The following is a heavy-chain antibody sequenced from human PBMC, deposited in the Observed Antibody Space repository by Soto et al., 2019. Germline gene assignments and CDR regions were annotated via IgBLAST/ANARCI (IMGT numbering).Heavy chain of an antibody. J-gene: IGHJ4*02. V-gene: IGHV3-33*01. CDR2: IWHDGSDK. CDR1: GFSFSGFG. D-gene: IGHD3-16*02. Sequence: QVHLVESGGGVVQPGRSLRLSCAASGFSFSGFGMHWVRQAPGKGLEWVAIIWHDGSDKYYADSVKGRFTISRDNSKNMLYLQMNSLRAEDTAVYYCARDYPIGFEHWGQGTLVTVSS. CDR3: ARDYPIGFEH.